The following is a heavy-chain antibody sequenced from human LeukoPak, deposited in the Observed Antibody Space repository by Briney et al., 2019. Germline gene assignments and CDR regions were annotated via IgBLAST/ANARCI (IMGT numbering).Heavy chain of an antibody. J-gene: IGHJ4*02. CDR1: GGSFSGYY. V-gene: IGHV4-34*01. CDR2: INHSGST. CDR3: ARGIVVVPAAIFRYFDY. Sequence: PSETLSLTCAVYGGSFSGYYWSWIRQPPGKGPEWIGEINHSGSTNYNPSLKSRVTISVDTSKNQFSLKLSSVTAADTAVYYCARGIVVVPAAIFRYFDYWGQGTLVTVSS. D-gene: IGHD2-2*02.